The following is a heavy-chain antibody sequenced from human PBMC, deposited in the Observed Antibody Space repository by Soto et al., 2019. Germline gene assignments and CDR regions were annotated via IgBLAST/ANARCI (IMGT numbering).Heavy chain of an antibody. CDR3: TRSLITTAGTDAFDL. Sequence: QVQLVQSGAEVKRPGASVRVSCKASGYTFTTYYIHWVRQAPGQGPEWMGMISPSSGGTDYAQKFQGRVTMTRDTSTSTVYMELSSLRSEDTAVYFCTRSLITTAGTDAFDLWGQGTLVTVSS. CDR2: ISPSSGGT. J-gene: IGHJ3*01. CDR1: GYTFTTYY. V-gene: IGHV1-46*03. D-gene: IGHD6-13*01.